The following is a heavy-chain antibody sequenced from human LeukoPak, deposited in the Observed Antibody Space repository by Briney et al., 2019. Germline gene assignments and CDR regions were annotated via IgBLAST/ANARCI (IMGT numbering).Heavy chain of an antibody. CDR3: ARGYCSGGSCYSGPIY. CDR1: GFTFSDYY. J-gene: IGHJ4*02. Sequence: GSLRLSCAASGFTFSDYYMSWIRQAPGKGLEWVSYISSSGSTIYYADSVKGRFTISRDNAKNSLYLQMNSLRAEDTAVYYCARGYCSGGSCYSGPIYWGQGTLVTVSS. V-gene: IGHV3-11*01. D-gene: IGHD2-15*01. CDR2: ISSSGSTI.